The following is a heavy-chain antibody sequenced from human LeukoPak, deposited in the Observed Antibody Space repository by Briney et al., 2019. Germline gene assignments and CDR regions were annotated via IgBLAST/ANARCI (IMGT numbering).Heavy chain of an antibody. D-gene: IGHD1-26*01. CDR3: AKGGPIVGATLTPFDY. CDR2: ISGGGGST. CDR1: GFTFSSYA. V-gene: IGHV3-23*01. Sequence: GGSLRLSCAASGFTFSSYAMSWVRQAPGKGLEWVSAISGGGGSTYYAGSVKGRFTISRDNSKSTLYLQMNSLRAEDTAVYYCAKGGPIVGATLTPFDYWGQGTLVTVSS. J-gene: IGHJ4*02.